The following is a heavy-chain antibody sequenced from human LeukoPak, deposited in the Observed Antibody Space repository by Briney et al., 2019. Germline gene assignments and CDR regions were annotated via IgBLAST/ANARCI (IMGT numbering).Heavy chain of an antibody. CDR1: VGSFSDYL. V-gene: IGHV4-34*01. CDR3: ARGAPGY. Sequence: PSETLCLTCAVYVGSFSDYLWTWMRQTPGKGLEWIRDISHSGGSNYTTHLTRRVTISVDTSRNQFSLKWTCVTAADNTVDSCARGAPGYWGQGTLVTVSS. CDR2: ISHSGGS. J-gene: IGHJ4*02.